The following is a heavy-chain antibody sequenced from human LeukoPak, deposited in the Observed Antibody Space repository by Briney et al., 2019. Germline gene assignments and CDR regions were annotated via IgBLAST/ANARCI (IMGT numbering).Heavy chain of an antibody. V-gene: IGHV5-51*01. CDR1: GYSFTSYW. D-gene: IGHD2-15*01. CDR2: IYPGDSDT. J-gene: IGHJ2*01. CDR3: ARIIVVVVAKGDNYWYFDL. Sequence: GESPKISCKGSGYSFTSYWIGWVRQMPGKGLEWMGIIYPGDSDTRYSPSFQGQVTISADKSISTAYLQWSSLKASDTAMYYCARIIVVVVAKGDNYWYFDLWGRGTLVTVSS.